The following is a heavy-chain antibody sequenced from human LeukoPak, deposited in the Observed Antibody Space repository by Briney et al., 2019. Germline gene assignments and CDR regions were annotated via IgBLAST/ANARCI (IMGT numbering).Heavy chain of an antibody. D-gene: IGHD6-19*01. CDR3: ARLYSSGRLDY. J-gene: IGHJ4*02. CDR2: IYHSGST. CDR1: GGSGGSISSSNY. Sequence: SGTLSLTCAVSGGSGGSISSSNYWSWVRQPPGKGLEWIGEIYHSGSTNYNPSLKSRVTISVDKSKNQFSLKLSSVTAADTAVYYCARLYSSGRLDYWGQGTLVTVSS. V-gene: IGHV4-4*02.